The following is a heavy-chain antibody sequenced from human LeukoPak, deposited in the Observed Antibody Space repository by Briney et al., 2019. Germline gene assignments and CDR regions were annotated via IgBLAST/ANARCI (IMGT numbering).Heavy chain of an antibody. D-gene: IGHD3-22*01. CDR2: LSYDGSDK. V-gene: IGHV3-30*03. CDR3: ARQIAYYYDSSGYYTTDY. CDR1: GFPFSSYG. J-gene: IGHJ4*02. Sequence: GESLRLSCAASGFPFSSYGMHWVRQAPGKGLEWVAVLSYDGSDKYYADSVKGRFTISRDNSKDTLYLQMNSLRAEDTAVYYCARQIAYYYDSSGYYTTDYWGQGTLVTVSS.